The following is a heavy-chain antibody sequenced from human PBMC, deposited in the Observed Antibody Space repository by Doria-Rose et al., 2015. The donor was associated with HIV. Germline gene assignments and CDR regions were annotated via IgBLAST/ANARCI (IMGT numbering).Heavy chain of an antibody. CDR3: ARTNRALWFREYDAFDI. V-gene: IGHV1-3*01. Sequence: QVQLVQSGAEVKKPGASVKVSCKASGYTFSTYAVHWVRQAPGQRLEWMGWINPDNGNTKYSQKFQGRVTITRGTSATTAYMELSSLRSEDTAVYYCARTNRALWFREYDAFDIWGQGTMVTVSS. J-gene: IGHJ3*02. D-gene: IGHD3-10*01. CDR2: INPDNGNT. CDR1: GYTFSTYA.